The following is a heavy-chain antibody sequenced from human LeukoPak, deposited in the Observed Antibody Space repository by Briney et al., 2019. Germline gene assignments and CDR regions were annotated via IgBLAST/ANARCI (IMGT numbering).Heavy chain of an antibody. V-gene: IGHV1-46*04. CDR1: GNTFATYY. J-gene: IGHJ6*03. CDR3: ATYMGTSSNKYYLDG. CDR2: INPTGVST. D-gene: IGHD7-27*01. Sequence: ASVKVSCKASGNTFATYYIHWVRQAPGQGLEWMGLINPTGVSTTYPQRLQGRVTMTRDASTSTVHMELMTLRSEDTAVYYCATYMGTSSNKYYLDGWGTGTTVTVSS.